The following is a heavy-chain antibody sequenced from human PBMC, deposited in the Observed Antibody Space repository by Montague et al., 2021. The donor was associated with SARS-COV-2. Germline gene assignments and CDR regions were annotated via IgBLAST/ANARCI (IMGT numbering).Heavy chain of an antibody. V-gene: IGHV4-34*09. CDR2: INQSGRA. CDR3: ARDRPRSYYYGSGTYTWGGYGMDV. Sequence: TLSLTCAVYGESFSGYYWRWIRQPPEKGLEWSGEINQSGRANNNPSLKSRVIISVDTSKNQFSLKLSSVTAADTALYYCARDRPRSYYYGSGTYTWGGYGMDVWGQGTTVTVSS. D-gene: IGHD3-10*01. J-gene: IGHJ6*02. CDR1: GESFSGYY.